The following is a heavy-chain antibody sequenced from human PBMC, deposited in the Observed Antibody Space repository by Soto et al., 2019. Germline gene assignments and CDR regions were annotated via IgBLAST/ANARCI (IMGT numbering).Heavy chain of an antibody. J-gene: IGHJ4*02. Sequence: QVQLVESGGGVVKPGRSLRLSCAASGFTFSSYGMHWVGQAPGKGLEWGAVISYDGRNKYYADSVKGRFTISRGNSKNTLYLQMNSLRAEDTAVYYCAKDEYSSSSGIFDYWGQGTLVTVSS. V-gene: IGHV3-30*18. D-gene: IGHD6-6*01. CDR2: ISYDGRNK. CDR1: GFTFSSYG. CDR3: AKDEYSSSSGIFDY.